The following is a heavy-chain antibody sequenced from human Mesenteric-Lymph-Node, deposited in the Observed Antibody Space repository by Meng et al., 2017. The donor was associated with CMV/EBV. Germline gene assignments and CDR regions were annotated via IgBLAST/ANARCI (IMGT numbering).Heavy chain of an antibody. CDR1: GFTVSSNY. V-gene: IGHV3-53*01. CDR2: IFSGGST. CDR3: ATGSSSSLLPDS. Sequence: GESLKISCAASGFTVSSNYMSWVRQAPGKGLEWVSVIFSGGSTYSADSVKGRFTISRDRFRNILYLQMSSLRADDTAIYYCATGSSSSLLPDSWGQGTLVTVSS. D-gene: IGHD6-6*01. J-gene: IGHJ4*02.